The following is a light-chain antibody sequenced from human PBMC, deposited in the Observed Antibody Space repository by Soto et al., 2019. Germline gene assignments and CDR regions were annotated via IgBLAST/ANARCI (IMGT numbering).Light chain of an antibody. V-gene: IGKV3-20*01. J-gene: IGKJ1*01. CDR3: QQYGSSSWT. Sequence: EIGWTQSPGTLSLSPGERATLSCRASQSVSSSYLAWYQQKFGQAPRLLIYGASSRATGIPDRFSGSGSGTDFTLTISRLEPEDFAVYYCQQYGSSSWTFGQGTKVDLK. CDR1: QSVSSSY. CDR2: GAS.